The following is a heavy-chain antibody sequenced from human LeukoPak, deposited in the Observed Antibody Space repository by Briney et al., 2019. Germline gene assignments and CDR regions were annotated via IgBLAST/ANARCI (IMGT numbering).Heavy chain of an antibody. CDR2: IIPIFGTA. J-gene: IGHJ4*02. CDR3: ARARSYGDYFDY. V-gene: IGHV1-69*06. Sequence: ASVKVSCKASGYTFTSYDINWVRQAPGQGLEWMGGIIPIFGTANYAQKFQGRVTITADKSTSTAYMELSSLRSEDTAVYYCARARSYGDYFDYWGQGTLVTVSS. CDR1: GYTFTSYD. D-gene: IGHD1-26*01.